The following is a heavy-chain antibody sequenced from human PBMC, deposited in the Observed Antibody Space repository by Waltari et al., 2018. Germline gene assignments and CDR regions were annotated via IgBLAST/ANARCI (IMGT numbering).Heavy chain of an antibody. J-gene: IGHJ6*02. CDR2: IYYSGST. CDR3: ARRPFGVVIPSYYYYGMDV. CDR1: GGSISSSSYY. V-gene: IGHV4-39*01. Sequence: QLQLQESGPGLVKPSETLSLTCTVSGGSISSSSYYWGWIRQPPGQGLEWIGSIYYSGSTYYNPSLKSRVTISVDTSKNQFSLKLSSVTAADTAVYYCARRPFGVVIPSYYYYGMDVWGQGTTVTVSS. D-gene: IGHD3-3*01.